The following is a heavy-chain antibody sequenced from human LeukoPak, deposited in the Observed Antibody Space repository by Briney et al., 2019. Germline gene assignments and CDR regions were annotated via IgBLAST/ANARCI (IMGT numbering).Heavy chain of an antibody. V-gene: IGHV3-11*04. Sequence: GGSLRLSCAASGFTFSDHYMSWIRQAPGKGLEWVSYISHTGTTMYYADSVKGRFTISRDNAKNLLYLQMNSLRAEDTAVYYCARGPYPDYWGQGTLVTVSS. CDR1: GFTFSDHY. J-gene: IGHJ4*02. CDR3: ARGPYPDY. CDR2: ISHTGTTM.